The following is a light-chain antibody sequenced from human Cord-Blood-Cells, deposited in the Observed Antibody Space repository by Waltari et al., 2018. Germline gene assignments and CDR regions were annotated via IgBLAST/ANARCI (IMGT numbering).Light chain of an antibody. J-gene: IGKJ1*01. CDR3: QQYYSTTEP. Sequence: DIVMNQYPDSLAVSLGEGATINCKSVQGVLYSSSNKNYLAWYQPKPGQPPKLLIYSESTRRSGVPARLSGSGSATDFTLTISSRQAEDVAGSYCQQYYSTTEPFCQGTKVEI. V-gene: IGKV4-1*01. CDR1: QGVLYSSSNKNY. CDR2: SES.